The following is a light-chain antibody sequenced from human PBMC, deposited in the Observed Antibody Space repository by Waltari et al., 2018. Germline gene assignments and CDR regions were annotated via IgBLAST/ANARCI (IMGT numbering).Light chain of an antibody. CDR2: AKR. Sequence: QSVLTQPPSVSGAPGQRVTVSCPGSTSNTGAGYDVQWYHQFPGRAPKLVIYAKRYRPSGVPDRFSATKSGSSASLAITGLQAEDEADYYCQSYDKILSAWVFGGGTKLTVL. J-gene: IGLJ3*02. V-gene: IGLV1-40*01. CDR1: TSNTGAGYD. CDR3: QSYDKILSAWV.